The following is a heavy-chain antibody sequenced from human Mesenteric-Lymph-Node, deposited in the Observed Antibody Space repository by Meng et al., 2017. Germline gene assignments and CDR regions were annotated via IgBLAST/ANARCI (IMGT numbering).Heavy chain of an antibody. J-gene: IGHJ4*02. CDR2: INAYNGDT. V-gene: IGHV1-18*01. CDR1: GYTFTNYG. Sequence: QAQMVQSGGEVKKPGASVTVSCKASGYTFTNYGITWLRQAPGQGLEWMGWINAYNGDTNYAQTLQGRVTMTTDTSTSTAYMELRSLRSDDTAVYYCARVEVGITSGDYWGQGTLVTVSS. CDR3: ARVEVGITSGDY. D-gene: IGHD1-26*01.